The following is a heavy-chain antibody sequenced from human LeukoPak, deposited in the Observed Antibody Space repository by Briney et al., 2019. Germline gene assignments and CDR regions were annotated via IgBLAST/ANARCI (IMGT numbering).Heavy chain of an antibody. CDR2: IKQDGSEK. CDR3: ARVRFGDY. CDR1: GFTFSSYW. Sequence: GGSLRLSCAASGFTFSSYWMTWVRQAPGKGLEWVANIKQDGSEKYYMDSVKGRFTISRDNAKNSLYLQLNSLRAEDAAVYYCARVRFGDYWGQGTLVTVYS. V-gene: IGHV3-7*01. D-gene: IGHD3-10*01. J-gene: IGHJ4*02.